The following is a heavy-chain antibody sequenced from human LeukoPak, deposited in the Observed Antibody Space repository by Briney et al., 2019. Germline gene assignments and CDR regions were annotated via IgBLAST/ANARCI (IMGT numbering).Heavy chain of an antibody. CDR1: TFTFSSYW. CDR2: IKDDGTEK. V-gene: IGHV3-7*01. J-gene: IGHJ5*02. Sequence: GGSLRLSCAASTFTFSSYWMSWVRQAPGKGREGGTTIKDDGTEKYYVDSVSGRFTISRDNAKNSLYLQMNSLRAEDTAVYYCARRGTYQNWFDPWGQRTLVTVYS. D-gene: IGHD3-16*01. CDR3: ARRGTYQNWFDP.